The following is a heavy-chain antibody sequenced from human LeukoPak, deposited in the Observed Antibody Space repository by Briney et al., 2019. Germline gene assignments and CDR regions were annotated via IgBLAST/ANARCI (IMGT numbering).Heavy chain of an antibody. V-gene: IGHV1-69*06. D-gene: IGHD6-19*01. J-gene: IGHJ4*02. Sequence: SVKVSCKASGGTFSSYAISWVRQAPGQGLEWMGGIIPIFGTANYAQKFQGRVTITADKSTSTAYMELNSLRSEDTAVYYCASADSGWYLDWGQGTLVTVSS. CDR1: GGTFSSYA. CDR2: IIPIFGTA. CDR3: ASADSGWYLD.